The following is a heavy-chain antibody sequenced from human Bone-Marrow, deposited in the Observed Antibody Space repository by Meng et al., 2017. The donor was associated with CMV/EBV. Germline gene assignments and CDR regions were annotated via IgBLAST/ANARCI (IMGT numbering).Heavy chain of an antibody. Sequence: GGSLRLSCAASGFTFSTYSMNWVRQAPGQGLEWVSSISSTSSYIYYADSVEGRFTISRDNAKNSLYLQMNSQRAEDTAVYYCARGARQYSSSFVFYWGQGTLVTVSS. CDR3: ARGARQYSSSFVFY. CDR1: GFTFSTYS. V-gene: IGHV3-21*01. D-gene: IGHD6-6*01. CDR2: ISSTSSYI. J-gene: IGHJ4*02.